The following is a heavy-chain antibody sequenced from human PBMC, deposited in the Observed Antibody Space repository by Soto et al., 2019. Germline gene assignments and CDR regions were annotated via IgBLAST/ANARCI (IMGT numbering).Heavy chain of an antibody. J-gene: IGHJ4*02. CDR1: GLTFSNAS. Sequence: GSRRLAGAVSGLTFSNASMSWVRQAPGKGLEWVGRIKSKTDGGTTDYAAPVKGRFTISRGDSKNTLYLQMNSLKTEDTAVYYCTTKRFDSSGYYYAGFDYWGQGTLVTVPS. V-gene: IGHV3-15*01. CDR2: IKSKTDGGTT. CDR3: TTKRFDSSGYYYAGFDY. D-gene: IGHD3-22*01.